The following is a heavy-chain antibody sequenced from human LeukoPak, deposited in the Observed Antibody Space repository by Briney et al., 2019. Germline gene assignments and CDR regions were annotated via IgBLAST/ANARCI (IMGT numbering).Heavy chain of an antibody. J-gene: IGHJ4*02. CDR1: GDSVSRGGYY. V-gene: IGHV4-61*03. D-gene: IGHD6-13*01. CDR3: ARDRMQQRNFDY. CDR2: IYYNGNT. Sequence: SETLSLTCTVSGDSVSRGGYYWSWIRQPPGKGLEWIGYIYYNGNTNYNPSLKTRVTISVDTSKNHFSLKLSSVTAADTAVYYCARDRMQQRNFDYWGQGTLVTVSS.